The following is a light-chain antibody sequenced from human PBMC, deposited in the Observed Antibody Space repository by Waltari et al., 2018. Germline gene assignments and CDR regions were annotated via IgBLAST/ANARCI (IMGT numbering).Light chain of an antibody. J-gene: IGKJ1*01. CDR2: GSS. V-gene: IGKV3-15*01. CDR3: QQYNNWWT. Sequence: EIVMTQSPAPLSVSSGERATLPCRASQSVSSNLAWYHKKPGQAPRLLIYGSSTRATGIPARFSGSGSGTEFTLTISSLQSEDFAVYYCQQYNNWWTFGQGTKVEIK. CDR1: QSVSSN.